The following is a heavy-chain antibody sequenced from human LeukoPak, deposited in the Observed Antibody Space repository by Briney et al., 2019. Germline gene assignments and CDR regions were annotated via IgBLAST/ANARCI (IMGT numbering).Heavy chain of an antibody. CDR2: ISSSSSYI. CDR1: GFTFSSYS. Sequence: GGSLRLSCAASGFTFSSYSMNWVRQAPGKGLEWVSSISSSSSYIYYADSVKGRFTISRDNAKNSLYLQMNSLRAEDTAVYYCARDRRNSGSYPPDAFDIWGQGTMVTVSS. V-gene: IGHV3-21*01. J-gene: IGHJ3*02. D-gene: IGHD1-26*01. CDR3: ARDRRNSGSYPPDAFDI.